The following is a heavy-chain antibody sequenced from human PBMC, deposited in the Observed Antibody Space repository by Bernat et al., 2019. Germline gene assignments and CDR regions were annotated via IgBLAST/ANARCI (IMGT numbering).Heavy chain of an antibody. CDR3: GKESPYGSGGQGRTYYFDS. V-gene: IGHV3-23*01. CDR1: GFTFSSFA. Sequence: EVQLLESGGDLVQPGGSLRLSCAASGFTFSSFAMSWVRQVPGKGPEWVSAITYNGGRTYYADSVKGHFTISRDNSKNTVHLQISSLRAEDTAVYHCGKESPYGSGGQGRTYYFDSRGQGTLVIVSS. D-gene: IGHD3-10*01. J-gene: IGHJ4*02. CDR2: ITYNGGRT.